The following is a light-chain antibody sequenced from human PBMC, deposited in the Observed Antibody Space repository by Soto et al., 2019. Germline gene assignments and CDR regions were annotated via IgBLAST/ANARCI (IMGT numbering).Light chain of an antibody. CDR2: RND. V-gene: IGLV1-47*01. J-gene: IGLJ1*01. Sequence: QSVVTQPPSASGTPGQRVTISCSGSSSNVGVNFVYWYQHLPGTAPKLLIYRNDQRPSGVPDRFSGSKSGTSSSLAISGLRYEDEADYYCAAWDDSLRGPVFGTGTKVTAL. CDR1: SSNVGVNF. CDR3: AAWDDSLRGPV.